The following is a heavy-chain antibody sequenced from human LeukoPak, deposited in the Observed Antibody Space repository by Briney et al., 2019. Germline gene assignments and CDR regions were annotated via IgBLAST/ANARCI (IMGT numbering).Heavy chain of an antibody. D-gene: IGHD4-17*01. Sequence: SETLSLTCTVSGGSISSSSYYWGWIRQPPGKGLEWIGSIYYSGSTCYNPSLKSRVTISVDTSKNQFSLQLSSVTAADTAVYYCARQLLTTVTTRDAFDIWGQGTMVTVSS. CDR1: GGSISSSSYY. CDR2: IYYSGST. J-gene: IGHJ3*02. CDR3: ARQLLTTVTTRDAFDI. V-gene: IGHV4-39*01.